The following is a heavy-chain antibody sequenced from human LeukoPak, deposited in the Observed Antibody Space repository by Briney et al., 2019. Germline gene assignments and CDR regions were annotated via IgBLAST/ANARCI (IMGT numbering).Heavy chain of an antibody. Sequence: SETLSLTCTVSGGSISTYYWSWIRRPPGKGLEWIGYIYYSGSTNYNPSLKSRVTISVDTSKNQFSLKLSSVTAADTAVYYCARDSAWFGEFTLDYWGQGTLVTVSS. J-gene: IGHJ4*02. CDR1: GGSISTYY. D-gene: IGHD3-10*01. V-gene: IGHV4-59*12. CDR3: ARDSAWFGEFTLDY. CDR2: IYYSGST.